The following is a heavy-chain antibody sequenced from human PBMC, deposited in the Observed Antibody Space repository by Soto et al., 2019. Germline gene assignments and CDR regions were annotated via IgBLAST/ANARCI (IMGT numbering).Heavy chain of an antibody. V-gene: IGHV3-23*01. D-gene: IGHD1-26*01. CDR2: ITGSGGST. Sequence: RRLSCAASGFTFSSYAMSWVRQAPGKGLEWVSSITGSGGSTNYADSVKGRFTISRDNSKNTLDLQMSSLRVEDTAVYHCARGRGGGATTDYYYGMDVWGQGTTVTVSS. CDR3: ARGRGGGATTDYYYGMDV. J-gene: IGHJ6*02. CDR1: GFTFSSYA.